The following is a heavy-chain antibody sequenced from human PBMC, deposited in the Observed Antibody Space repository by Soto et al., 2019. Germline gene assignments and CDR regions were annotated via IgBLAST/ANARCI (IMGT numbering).Heavy chain of an antibody. V-gene: IGHV3-64D*06. D-gene: IGHD6-6*01. CDR1: GFTFSSYA. CDR2: ISSNGGST. CDR3: VKDSSSAPPYYYGMDL. Sequence: GGSLRLSCSASGFTFSSYAMHWVRQAPGKGLEYVSAISSNGGSTYYADSVKGRFTISRDNSKNTLYLQMSSLRAEDTAVYYCVKDSSSAPPYYYGMDLWGQGTTVTVSS. J-gene: IGHJ6*02.